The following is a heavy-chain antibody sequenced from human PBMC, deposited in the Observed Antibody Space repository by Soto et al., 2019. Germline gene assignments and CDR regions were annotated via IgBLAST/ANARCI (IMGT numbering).Heavy chain of an antibody. CDR1: GFTFSSYG. D-gene: IGHD2-8*01. V-gene: IGHV3-30*18. Sequence: QVQLVESGGGVVQPGGSLTLSCAASGFTFSSYGMHWVRQAPGKGLEWVAVMSYDGNNKYYADSVKGRFTVSRDNSRNTQFLQMNSLRVEDTAVYYCANGFISGGYCANGICYHFYYWGQGNPVTVSS. CDR2: MSYDGNNK. J-gene: IGHJ4*02. CDR3: ANGFISGGYCANGICYHFYY.